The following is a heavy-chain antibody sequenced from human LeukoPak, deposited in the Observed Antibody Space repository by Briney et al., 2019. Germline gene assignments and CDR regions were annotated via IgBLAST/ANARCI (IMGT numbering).Heavy chain of an antibody. CDR3: AKGLRSSSHFDY. CDR2: IKEDGSEK. Sequence: GGSLRLSCAASGFTFTSYWMTWVRQAPGKGLELVANIKEDGSEKYYVDSVKGRFTISRDNSKNTLYLQMNSLRAEDTAVYYCAKGLRSSSHFDYWGQGTLVTVSS. CDR1: GFTFTSYW. V-gene: IGHV3-7*03. D-gene: IGHD6-6*01. J-gene: IGHJ4*02.